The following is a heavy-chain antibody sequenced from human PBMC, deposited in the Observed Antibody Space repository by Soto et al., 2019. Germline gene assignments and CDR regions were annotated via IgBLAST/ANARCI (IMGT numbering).Heavy chain of an antibody. CDR1: GFTFSSYS. Sequence: PGGSLRLSCAASGFTFSSYSMNWVRQAPGKGLEWVAFISYSGSEKSYVDSVKGRLTISRDNSKNTLYLQMDSLRAEDTAVYYCARRGRGQMYYGMDVWGQGTAVTVSS. J-gene: IGHJ6*02. D-gene: IGHD2-15*01. V-gene: IGHV3-30*03. CDR3: ARRGRGQMYYGMDV. CDR2: ISYSGSEK.